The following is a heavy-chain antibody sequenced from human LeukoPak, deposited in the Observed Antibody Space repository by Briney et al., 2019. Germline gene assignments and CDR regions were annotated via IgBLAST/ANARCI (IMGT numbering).Heavy chain of an antibody. CDR2: TYTSGST. V-gene: IGHV4-4*07. Sequence: SETLSLTCTVSGGSISSYYWSWIRQPAGKGLEWIGRTYTSGSTNYNPSLKSRVTMSVDTSKNQFSLKLSSVTAADTAVYYCANGRAVAGKGYFDYWGQGTLVTVSS. D-gene: IGHD6-19*01. J-gene: IGHJ4*02. CDR3: ANGRAVAGKGYFDY. CDR1: GGSISSYY.